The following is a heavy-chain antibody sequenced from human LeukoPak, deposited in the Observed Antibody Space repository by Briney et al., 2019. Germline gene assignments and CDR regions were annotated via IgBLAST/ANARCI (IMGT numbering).Heavy chain of an antibody. Sequence: GASVKVSCKASGGTFSSYAISWVRQAPGQGLEWMGGIIPIFGTANYAQKFQGRVTITAGESTSTAYMELSSLRSEDTAVYYCARSTDYYGSGSYYMDYWGQGTLVTVSS. CDR3: ARSTDYYGSGSYYMDY. D-gene: IGHD3-10*01. CDR1: GGTFSSYA. J-gene: IGHJ4*02. V-gene: IGHV1-69*13. CDR2: IIPIFGTA.